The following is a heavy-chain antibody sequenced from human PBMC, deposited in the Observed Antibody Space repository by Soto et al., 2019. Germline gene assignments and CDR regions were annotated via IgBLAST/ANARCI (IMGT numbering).Heavy chain of an antibody. CDR1: GDTFSDYY. Sequence: QVQLMQSGAEVKKPGASVKVSCKASGDTFSDYYIHWVRQAPGQGLEWMGTVNPSGGHTTYSQHFLGRVTMTGATSTSTLLMALTRLTSADTAVYYCARGGHVVVVTAALDYWGQGTLVTVSS. D-gene: IGHD2-21*02. CDR2: VNPSGGHT. CDR3: ARGGHVVVVTAALDY. V-gene: IGHV1-46*01. J-gene: IGHJ4*02.